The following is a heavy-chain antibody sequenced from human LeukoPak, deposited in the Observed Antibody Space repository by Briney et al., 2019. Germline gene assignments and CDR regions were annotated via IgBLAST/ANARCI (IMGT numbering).Heavy chain of an antibody. CDR1: GGTFSSYA. J-gene: IGHJ6*02. D-gene: IGHD3-10*01. CDR2: IIPIFGTA. Sequence: SVKVSCKASGGTFSSYAISWVRQAPGQGLEWMGGIIPIFGTANYAQKFLGRVTITADESTSTAYMELSSLRSEDTAVYYCASSGITMVRGPSYYYGMDVWGQGTTVTVSS. CDR3: ASSGITMVRGPSYYYGMDV. V-gene: IGHV1-69*13.